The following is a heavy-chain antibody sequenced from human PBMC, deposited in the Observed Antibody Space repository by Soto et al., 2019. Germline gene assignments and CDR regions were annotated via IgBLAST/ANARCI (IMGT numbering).Heavy chain of an antibody. Sequence: SETLSLTCSVSGGSISSKSYSWGWIRQPPGKGLEWIGTFYYSENTYYNTSLKSRVTISVDTSKNQFSLKLSSVTAADTAVYYCSKLAGYCSGNSCHGDYAMDVWGQGTTVTVSS. V-gene: IGHV4-39*01. CDR2: FYYSENT. CDR3: SKLAGYCSGNSCHGDYAMDV. J-gene: IGHJ6*02. D-gene: IGHD2-2*01. CDR1: GGSISSKSYS.